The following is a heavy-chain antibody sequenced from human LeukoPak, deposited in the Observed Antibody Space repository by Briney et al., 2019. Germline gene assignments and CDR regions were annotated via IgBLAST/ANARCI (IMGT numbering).Heavy chain of an antibody. V-gene: IGHV4-59*01. CDR3: ARGVVVTALDY. D-gene: IGHD2-21*02. CDR2: IYYSGST. J-gene: IGHJ4*02. CDR1: GGSLSSYY. Sequence: PSETLSLTCTVSGGSLSSYYWSWIRQPPGKGLEWIGYIYYSGSTNYNPSLKSRVTISVDTSKNQFSLKLSSVTAADTAVYYCARGVVVTALDYWGQGTLVTVSS.